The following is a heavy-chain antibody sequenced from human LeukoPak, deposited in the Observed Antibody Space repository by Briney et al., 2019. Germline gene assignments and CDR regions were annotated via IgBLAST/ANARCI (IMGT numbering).Heavy chain of an antibody. CDR2: TYYRSKWYN. CDR1: GDSVSSNSAA. V-gene: IGHV6-1*01. J-gene: IGHJ6*02. CDR3: AREVPSYYYGMDV. Sequence: SQTLSLTCAISGDSVSSNSAAWNWIRQSPSRGLEWLGRTYYRSKWYNDYAVSVKSRITINPGTSKNQFSLKLSSVTAADTAVYYCAREVPSYYYGMDVWGQGTTVTVSS.